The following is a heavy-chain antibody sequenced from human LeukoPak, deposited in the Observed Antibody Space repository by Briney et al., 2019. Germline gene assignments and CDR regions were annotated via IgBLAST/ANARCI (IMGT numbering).Heavy chain of an antibody. D-gene: IGHD3-3*01. Sequence: SETLSLTCAVSGGSLSSNNSYWGSTSPPPGNWLGWVGCMCHSGSSHYNPSLKSRVTLSVDSSKNQFSPKLTSVSAADTAVYDCACQYYDLWSGYYRGFGYWGQGTLVTVSS. CDR2: MCHSGSS. V-gene: IGHV4-39*01. CDR3: ACQYYDLWSGYYRGFGY. J-gene: IGHJ4*02. CDR1: GGSLSSNNSY.